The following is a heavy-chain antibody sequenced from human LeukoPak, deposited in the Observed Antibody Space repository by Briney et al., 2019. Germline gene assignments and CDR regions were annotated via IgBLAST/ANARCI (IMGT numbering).Heavy chain of an antibody. CDR2: IIPIFGTA. CDR1: GGTFSSYA. J-gene: IGHJ1*01. CDR3: ARDLSSSGWYGVGFQH. D-gene: IGHD6-19*01. Sequence: ASVKVSCKASGGTFSSYAISWVRQAPGQGLEWMGGIIPIFGTANYAQKFQGRVTITADESTSTAYMELSSLRSEDTAVYYCARDLSSSGWYGVGFQHWGQGTLVTVSS. V-gene: IGHV1-69*01.